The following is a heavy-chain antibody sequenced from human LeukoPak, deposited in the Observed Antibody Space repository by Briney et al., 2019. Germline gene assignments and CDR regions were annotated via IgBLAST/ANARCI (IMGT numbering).Heavy chain of an antibody. Sequence: SETLSLTCAVYGGSFSGYYWSWIRQPPGKGLEWIGSIYYSGSTYYNPSLKSRVTISVDTSKNQFSLKLSSVTAADTAVYYCARPIWFGEGHWFDPWGQGTLVTVSS. J-gene: IGHJ5*02. CDR3: ARPIWFGEGHWFDP. V-gene: IGHV4-34*01. D-gene: IGHD3-10*01. CDR1: GGSFSGYY. CDR2: IYYSGST.